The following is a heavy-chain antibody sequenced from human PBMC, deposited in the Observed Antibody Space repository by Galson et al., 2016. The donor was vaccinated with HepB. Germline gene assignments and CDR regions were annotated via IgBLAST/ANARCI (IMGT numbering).Heavy chain of an antibody. V-gene: IGHV1-2*02. CDR3: AREPRVNGEDSFDI. CDR1: GYTYAGYY. J-gene: IGHJ3*02. D-gene: IGHD3-10*01. Sequence: SVKVSCKASGYTYAGYYMHWVRQAPGQGLEWMGWINPISGATNSVQKFQGRVTLTRDTSISTAYMELSRLRSDDTAVYYCAREPRVNGEDSFDIWGQGTMVTVSS. CDR2: INPISGAT.